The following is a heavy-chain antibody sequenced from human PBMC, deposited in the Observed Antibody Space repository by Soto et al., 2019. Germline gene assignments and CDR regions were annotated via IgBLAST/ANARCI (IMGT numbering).Heavy chain of an antibody. J-gene: IGHJ6*01. Sequence: QVQLVQSGAEVKKPGSSVKVSCKTSGGTFRTSAISWVRQAPGQGLEWMGGIMPVFPTPDYAQKFQGRVTITADESTGTAYMELSSLRSEDTAVYYCARDKDRQQLGGNYYYIMDVWGQGTTLTVSS. CDR2: IMPVFPTP. CDR1: GGTFRTSA. CDR3: ARDKDRQQLGGNYYYIMDV. V-gene: IGHV1-69*12. D-gene: IGHD3-3*02.